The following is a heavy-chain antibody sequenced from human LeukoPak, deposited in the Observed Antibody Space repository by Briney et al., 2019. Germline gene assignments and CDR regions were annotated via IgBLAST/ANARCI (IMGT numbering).Heavy chain of an antibody. CDR3: ARHLGGPDGVEGNWFDP. V-gene: IGHV5-51*01. CDR2: IYPGDSDT. CDR1: GYSFTSYW. J-gene: IGHJ5*02. D-gene: IGHD3-16*01. Sequence: EESLKISCKGSGYSFTSYWIGWVRQMPGKGLEWMGIIYPGDSDTRYSPSFQGQVTISADKSISTAYLQWSSLKASDTAMYYCARHLGGPDGVEGNWFDPWGQGTLVTVSS.